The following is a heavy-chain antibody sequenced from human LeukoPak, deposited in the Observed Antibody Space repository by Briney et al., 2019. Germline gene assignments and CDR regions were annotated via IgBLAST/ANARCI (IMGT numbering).Heavy chain of an antibody. D-gene: IGHD6-19*01. CDR3: PRDSRRTSGWYYFDQ. Sequence: TGGSLRLSCAASGFTFSSYDMGWVRQAPGKGLEWVSAISDSGTRTYFADSVKGRFTISRDNFKNTLHLHMNSLRAEDTAVCYLPRDSRRTSGWYYFDQGGEGTLVTVSS. CDR2: ISDSGTRT. V-gene: IGHV3-23*01. CDR1: GFTFSSYD. J-gene: IGHJ4*02.